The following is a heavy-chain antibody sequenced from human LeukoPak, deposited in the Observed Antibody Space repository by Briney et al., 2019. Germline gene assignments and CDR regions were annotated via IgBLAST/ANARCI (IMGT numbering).Heavy chain of an antibody. D-gene: IGHD4-17*01. CDR3: ARTTVTAYFDY. CDR1: GGSISSYY. CDR2: IYYSGST. Sequence: SETLSLTCTVSGGSISSYYWSWIRQPPGKGLEWIGYIYYSGSTNYNPSFKSRVTISVDTSKNQFSLKLSSVTAADTAVYYCARTTVTAYFDYWGQGTLVTVSS. J-gene: IGHJ4*02. V-gene: IGHV4-59*01.